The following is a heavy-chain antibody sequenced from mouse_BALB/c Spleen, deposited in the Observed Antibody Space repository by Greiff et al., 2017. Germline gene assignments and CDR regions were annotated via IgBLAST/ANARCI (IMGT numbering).Heavy chain of an antibody. CDR2: ISNGGGST. CDR1: GFTFSSYT. Sequence: EVNVVESGGGLVQPGGSLKLSCAASGFTFSSYTMSWVRQTPGKRLEWVAYISNGGGSTYYPDTVKGRFTISRDNAKNTLYLQMSSLKSEDTAMYYCARKYYAMDYWGQGTSVTVSS. V-gene: IGHV5-12-2*01. J-gene: IGHJ4*01. CDR3: ARKYYAMDY.